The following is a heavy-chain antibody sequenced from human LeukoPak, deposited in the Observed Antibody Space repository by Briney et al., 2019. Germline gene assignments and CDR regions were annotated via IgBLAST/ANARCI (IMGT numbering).Heavy chain of an antibody. Sequence: SETLSLTCTVSGYSISSGYYWGWIRQPPGKGLEWIGSIYHSGSTYYNPSLKSRVTISVDTSKNQFSLKLSSVTATDTAVYYCARASRVKGYFQHWGQGTLVTVSS. V-gene: IGHV4-38-2*02. CDR3: ARASRVKGYFQH. J-gene: IGHJ1*01. CDR1: GYSISSGYY. CDR2: IYHSGST. D-gene: IGHD3-10*01.